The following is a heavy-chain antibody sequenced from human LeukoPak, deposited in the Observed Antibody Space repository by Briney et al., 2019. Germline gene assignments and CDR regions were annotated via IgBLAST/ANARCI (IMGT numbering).Heavy chain of an antibody. CDR3: ARGNMQFGELALGDY. J-gene: IGHJ4*02. CDR2: IYPNSGGT. V-gene: IGHV1-2*02. CDR1: GYTFTGYY. Sequence: ASVKVSCKASGYTFTGYYMHWVRQAPGQGPEWLGWIYPNSGGTNYAQKLQGRVTMTRDTSITTAYMELSRLRSDDTAVYYCARGNMQFGELALGDYWGQGTLVTVSS. D-gene: IGHD3-10*01.